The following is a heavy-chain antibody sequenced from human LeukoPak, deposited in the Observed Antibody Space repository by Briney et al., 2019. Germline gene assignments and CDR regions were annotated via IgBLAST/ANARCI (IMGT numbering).Heavy chain of an antibody. CDR2: IYYSGST. CDR1: GGSISSYY. Sequence: PSETLSLTCTVSGGSISSYYWSWIRQPPGKGLEWIGYIYYSGSTNYNPALKSRVTISVDTSKNQFSLKLSSVTAADTAVYYCAREYCSGGSCLGSDYWGQGTLVTVSS. CDR3: AREYCSGGSCLGSDY. D-gene: IGHD2-15*01. V-gene: IGHV4-59*01. J-gene: IGHJ4*02.